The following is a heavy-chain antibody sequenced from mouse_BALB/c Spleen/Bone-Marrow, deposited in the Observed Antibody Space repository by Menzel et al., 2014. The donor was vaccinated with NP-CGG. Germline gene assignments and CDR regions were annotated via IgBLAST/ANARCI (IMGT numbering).Heavy chain of an antibody. V-gene: IGHV5-17*02. J-gene: IGHJ4*01. CDR2: ISSGSSTI. Sequence: EVKLVESGGGLVQPGGSRKLSCAASGFTFSSFGMHWVRQAPEKGLEWVAYISSGSSTIYYADTVKGRFTISRDNPKNTLFLQMTSLRSEDTAMYYCARGNYGFSIYYAMDYWGQGTSVTVSS. CDR1: GFTFSSFG. CDR3: ARGNYGFSIYYAMDY. D-gene: IGHD1-1*01.